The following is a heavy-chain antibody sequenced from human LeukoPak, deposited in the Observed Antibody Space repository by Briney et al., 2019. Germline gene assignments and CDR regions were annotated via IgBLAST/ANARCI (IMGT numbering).Heavy chain of an antibody. Sequence: SETLSLTCTVSGGSISSSSYYWGWIRQPPGKGLEWFGSIYYSGSAYYNPSLKSRVTISVDTSKNQFSLKLSSVTAADTAVYYCARAGVNRGSGSYDDYWGQGTLVTVSS. D-gene: IGHD3-10*01. CDR3: ARAGVNRGSGSYDDY. V-gene: IGHV4-39*07. J-gene: IGHJ4*02. CDR1: GGSISSSSYY. CDR2: IYYSGSA.